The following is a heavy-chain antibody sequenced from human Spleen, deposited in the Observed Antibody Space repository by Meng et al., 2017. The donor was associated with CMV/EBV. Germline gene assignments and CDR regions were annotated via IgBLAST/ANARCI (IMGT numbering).Heavy chain of an antibody. V-gene: IGHV4-39*01. CDR2: VYYSGTT. CDR3: ARSEYYDSPFDY. CDR1: GGAISGSHYY. D-gene: IGHD3-22*01. Sequence: TVSGGAISGSHYYWGWSRQPPGRGLEWIGSVYYSGTTYQNPSLKSRVTISVDTSKNQFSLKLSSVTAADTSLYYCARSEYYDSPFDYWGQGTLVTVSS. J-gene: IGHJ4*02.